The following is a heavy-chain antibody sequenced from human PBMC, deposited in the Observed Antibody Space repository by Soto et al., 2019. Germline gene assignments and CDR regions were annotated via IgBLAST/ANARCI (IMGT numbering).Heavy chain of an antibody. J-gene: IGHJ4*02. CDR2: INPNSGGT. CDR1: GYTFTGYY. Sequence: ASVKVSCKASGYTFTGYYMHWVRQAPGQGLEWMGWINPNSGGTNYAQKFQGWVTMTRDTSISTAYMELSRLRSDDTAVYYCARESRYYDILTSYSPRGGFDYWGQGTLVTVSS. CDR3: ARESRYYDILTSYSPRGGFDY. V-gene: IGHV1-2*04. D-gene: IGHD3-9*01.